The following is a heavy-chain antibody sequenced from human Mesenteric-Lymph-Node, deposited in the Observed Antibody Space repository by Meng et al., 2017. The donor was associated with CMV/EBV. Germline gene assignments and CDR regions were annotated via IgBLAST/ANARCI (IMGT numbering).Heavy chain of an antibody. CDR2: FSGYDGVS. J-gene: IGHJ6*02. V-gene: IGHV3-23*01. D-gene: IGHD2-8*01. Sequence: LSLTGAASGFTFSDYVMTWVRQAPGKGLEWVSSFSGYDGVSYYADSVKGRFTISRDNSKNTLYLQMNSLSAEDTAVYYCARAYIVRGSYYGMDVWGQGTTVTVSS. CDR3: ARAYIVRGSYYGMDV. CDR1: GFTFSDYV.